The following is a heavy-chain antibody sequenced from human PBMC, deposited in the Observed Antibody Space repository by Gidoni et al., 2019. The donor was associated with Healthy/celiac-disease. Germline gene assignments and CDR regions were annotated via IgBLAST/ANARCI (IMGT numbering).Heavy chain of an antibody. D-gene: IGHD3-22*01. CDR1: GFTFSSYS. V-gene: IGHV3-21*01. J-gene: IGHJ1*01. Sequence: EVQLVASGGGLVKPGGSLRLSCAASGFTFSSYSMNWVRQAPGKGLEWVSSISSSSSYIYYADSVKGRFTISRDNAKNSLYLQMNSLRAEDTAVYYCARAIQYYYDSSGYLTDAEYFQHWGQGTLVTVSS. CDR2: ISSSSSYI. CDR3: ARAIQYYYDSSGYLTDAEYFQH.